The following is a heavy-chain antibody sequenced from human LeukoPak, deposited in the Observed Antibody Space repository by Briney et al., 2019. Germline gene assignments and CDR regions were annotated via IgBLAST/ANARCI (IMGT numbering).Heavy chain of an antibody. CDR1: GFTFSSYG. V-gene: IGHV3-7*01. CDR3: ARGGESSSLFWDD. J-gene: IGHJ4*02. D-gene: IGHD6-6*01. Sequence: PGGSLRLSCAASGFTFSSYGMSWVRQAPGKGLEWVANIKQDGSEKYYVDSVKGRFTISRDNAKNLVYLQMNSLRVEDTAVYYCARGGESSSLFWDDWGQGTLVTVSS. CDR2: IKQDGSEK.